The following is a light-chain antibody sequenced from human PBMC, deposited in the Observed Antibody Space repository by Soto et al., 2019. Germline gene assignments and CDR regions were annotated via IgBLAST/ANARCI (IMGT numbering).Light chain of an antibody. Sequence: QSALTQPASASGSLGQSVTIPFTGTSSDVGDYNYVSWYQQHPGKVPKLMIYEVSKRPSGVPDRFSGSKSGNTASLTVSGLQAEDEADYYCSSFAGSPVVFGGGTKLTVL. CDR3: SSFAGSPVV. CDR1: SSDVGDYNY. J-gene: IGLJ2*01. V-gene: IGLV2-8*01. CDR2: EVS.